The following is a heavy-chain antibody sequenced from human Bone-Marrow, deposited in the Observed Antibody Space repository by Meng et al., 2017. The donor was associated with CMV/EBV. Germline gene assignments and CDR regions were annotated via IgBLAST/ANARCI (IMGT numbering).Heavy chain of an antibody. Sequence: GGSLRLSCAASGFTFSSYGMHWVRQAPGKGLEWVAVISYDGSNKYYADSVKGRFTISRDNSKNTLYLQMNSLRAEDTAGYYCASRGGAEDIDYWGQGTLVTVSS. V-gene: IGHV3-30*19. J-gene: IGHJ4*02. CDR1: GFTFSSYG. D-gene: IGHD3-10*01. CDR3: ASRGGAEDIDY. CDR2: ISYDGSNK.